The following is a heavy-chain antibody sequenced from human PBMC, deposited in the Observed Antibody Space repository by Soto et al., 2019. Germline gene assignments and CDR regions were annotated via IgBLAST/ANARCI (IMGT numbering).Heavy chain of an antibody. D-gene: IGHD6-13*01. Sequence: GESLKISCKGSGYSFTSYWISWVRQMPGEGLEWMGRIDPSDSYTNYSPSFQGHVTISADKSISTAYLQWSSLKASDTAMYYCARHSSGSSWLSKYNWFDPWGQGTLVTVSS. V-gene: IGHV5-10-1*01. CDR1: GYSFTSYW. CDR3: ARHSSGSSWLSKYNWFDP. CDR2: IDPSDSYT. J-gene: IGHJ5*02.